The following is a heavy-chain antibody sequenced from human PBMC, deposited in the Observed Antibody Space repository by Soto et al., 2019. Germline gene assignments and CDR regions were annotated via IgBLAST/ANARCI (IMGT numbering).Heavy chain of an antibody. D-gene: IGHD6-19*01. J-gene: IGHJ4*02. Sequence: SETLSLTCTVSGGSISSYYCSWIRQPPGKGLEWIGYIYYSGSTNYNPSLKSRVTISVDTSKNQFSLKLSSVTAADTAVYYCARQVGGWAPWYFDYWGQGTLVTVSS. V-gene: IGHV4-59*08. CDR2: IYYSGST. CDR3: ARQVGGWAPWYFDY. CDR1: GGSISSYY.